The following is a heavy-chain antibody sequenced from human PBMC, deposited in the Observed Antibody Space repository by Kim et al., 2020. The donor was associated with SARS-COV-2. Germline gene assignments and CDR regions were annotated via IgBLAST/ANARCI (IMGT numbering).Heavy chain of an antibody. V-gene: IGHV4-4*02. CDR1: GGSISSSNW. Sequence: SETLSLTCAVSGGSISSSNWWSWVRQPPGKGLEWIGEIYHSGSTNYNPSLKSRVTISVDKSKNQFSLKLSSVTAADTAVYYCARDLGYCSSTSCYAGQNWGQGTLVTVSS. CDR3: ARDLGYCSSTSCYAGQN. J-gene: IGHJ4*02. D-gene: IGHD2-2*01. CDR2: IYHSGST.